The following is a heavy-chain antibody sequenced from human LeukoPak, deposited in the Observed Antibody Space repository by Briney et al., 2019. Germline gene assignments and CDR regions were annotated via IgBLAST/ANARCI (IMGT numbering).Heavy chain of an antibody. CDR2: IYTSGST. J-gene: IGHJ6*02. Sequence: MTSETLSLTCTVSGGSISSYYWSWIRQPAGKGLEWIGRIYTSGSTNYNPSLESRVTMSVDTSKNQFSLKLSSVTAADTAVYYCARHGLGSPYYGMDVWGQGTTVTVSS. V-gene: IGHV4-4*07. D-gene: IGHD6-6*01. CDR1: GGSISSYY. CDR3: ARHGLGSPYYGMDV.